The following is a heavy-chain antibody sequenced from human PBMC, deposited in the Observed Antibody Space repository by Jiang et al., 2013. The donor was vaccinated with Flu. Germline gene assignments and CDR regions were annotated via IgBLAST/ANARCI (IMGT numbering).Heavy chain of an antibody. CDR3: ASTYYYGSGSYAY. V-gene: IGHV3-11*06. J-gene: IGHJ4*02. D-gene: IGHD3-10*01. Sequence: GRFTISRDNAKNSLYLQMNSLRAEDTAVYYCASTYYYGSGSYAYWGQGTLVTVSS.